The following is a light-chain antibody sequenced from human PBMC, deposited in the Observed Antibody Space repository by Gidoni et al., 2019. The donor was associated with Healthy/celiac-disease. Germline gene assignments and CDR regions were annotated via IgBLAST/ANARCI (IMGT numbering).Light chain of an antibody. CDR3: QKYNSAPLT. CDR1: QAISNY. V-gene: IGKV1-27*01. Sequence: DLQMTQSPSSLSASVGDRVTITCRASQAISNYLAWYQQKPGKVPKLLIYAASTLQSGVPYRFSGSGSGTDFTLTISSLQPEDVATYYCQKYNSAPLTFGGXTKVEIK. CDR2: AAS. J-gene: IGKJ4*01.